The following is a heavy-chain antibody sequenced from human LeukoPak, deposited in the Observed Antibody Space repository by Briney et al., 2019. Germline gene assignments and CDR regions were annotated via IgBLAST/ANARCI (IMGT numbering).Heavy chain of an antibody. J-gene: IGHJ4*02. V-gene: IGHV3-64D*06. CDR1: GFTFSTYA. CDR3: VQGLTSYFAH. D-gene: IGHD2/OR15-2a*01. Sequence: GGSLRLSCAASGFTFSTYAMHWVRQAPGKGLEYISAISSNGGSTYYADSVKGRFTISRDNSKNTLYLQMSSLRHEDTAVYYCVQGLTSYFAHWGEGTLVIVSS. CDR2: ISSNGGST.